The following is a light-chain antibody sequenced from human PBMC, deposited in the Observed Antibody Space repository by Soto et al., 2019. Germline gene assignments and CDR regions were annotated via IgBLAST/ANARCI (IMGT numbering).Light chain of an antibody. Sequence: QSVLTQPASVSGSPGQWIPFSGTGPSNDVGGYNYVSWYQQHPGKAPKLIIYEVTNRPLGVSNRFAGSKSGNTASLTISGLQAEDEADYYCSSYTRRSTVLFGVGTKLTVL. CDR2: EVT. V-gene: IGLV2-14*01. CDR3: SSYTRRSTVL. CDR1: SNDVGGYNY. J-gene: IGLJ2*01.